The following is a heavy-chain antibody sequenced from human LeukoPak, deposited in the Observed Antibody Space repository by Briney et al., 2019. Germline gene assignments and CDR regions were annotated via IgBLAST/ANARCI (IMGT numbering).Heavy chain of an antibody. CDR3: ASGIAAAENYYYFYMDV. J-gene: IGHJ6*03. D-gene: IGHD6-13*01. CDR1: GGSFSGYY. CDR2: INHSGST. Sequence: SETLSLTCAVYGGSFSGYYWSWIRQPPGKGLEWIGEINHSGSTNYNPSLKSRVTISVDTSKNQFSLKLSSVTAADTAVYYCASGIAAAENYYYFYMDVWGKGTTVTVSS. V-gene: IGHV4-34*01.